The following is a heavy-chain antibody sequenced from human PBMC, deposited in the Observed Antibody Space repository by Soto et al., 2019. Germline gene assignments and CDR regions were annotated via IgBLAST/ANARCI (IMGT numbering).Heavy chain of an antibody. D-gene: IGHD3-22*01. CDR3: AKNPFKGGYYDTNWFDP. Sequence: PGGSLRLSCAASGFTFSSYAMSWVRQAPGKGLEWVSAISGSGGSTYYADSVEGRFTISRDNSKNTLYLQMNSLRAEDTAVYYCAKNPFKGGYYDTNWFDPWGQGTLVTVSS. J-gene: IGHJ5*02. CDR2: ISGSGGST. CDR1: GFTFSSYA. V-gene: IGHV3-23*01.